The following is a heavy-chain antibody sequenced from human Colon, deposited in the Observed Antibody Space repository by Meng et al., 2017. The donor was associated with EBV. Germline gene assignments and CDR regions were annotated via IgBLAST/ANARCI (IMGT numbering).Heavy chain of an antibody. CDR2: IYHYGGT. V-gene: IGHV4-4*02. D-gene: IGHD5-18*01. CDR1: ADSITERNS. CDR3: ARWAFIDSYGFDH. Sequence: LQASAPGMGMPSGTLSLTCAFSADSITERNSWSCVRQPPGKGLEWIGEIYHYGGTNYNPSLKSRVTISVDKSKNQISLKLTSVTAADTAVYYCARWAFIDSYGFDHWGQGTLVTVSS. J-gene: IGHJ4*02.